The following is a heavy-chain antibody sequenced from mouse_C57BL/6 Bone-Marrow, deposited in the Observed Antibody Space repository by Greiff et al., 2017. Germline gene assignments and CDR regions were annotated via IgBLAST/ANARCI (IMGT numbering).Heavy chain of an antibody. CDR2: INPYNGGT. D-gene: IGHD2-4*01. J-gene: IGHJ4*01. V-gene: IGHV1-19*01. CDR3: ARIYYDLMSNYYAMDY. CDR1: GYTFTDYY. Sequence: EVQLQQSGPVLVKPGASVKMSCKASGYTFTDYYMNWVKQSHGKSLEWIGVINPYNGGTSYNQKFKGKATLTVDKSSSTAYMELNSLTSEDSAVYYCARIYYDLMSNYYAMDYWGQGTSVTVSS.